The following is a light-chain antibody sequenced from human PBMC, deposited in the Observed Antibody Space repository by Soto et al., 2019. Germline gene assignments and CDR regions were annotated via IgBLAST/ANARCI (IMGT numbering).Light chain of an antibody. V-gene: IGKV3-20*01. CDR2: DAS. CDR1: QSVRNNY. J-gene: IGKJ2*01. Sequence: EIVLTQSPGTLSLSPGEGASLSCRASQSVRNNYLAWYQQKPGQAPRVLIYDASSRATGIPDRFSGSGSGTDFTLTISRLESEGFGVYYCHCYGSSPPHTFGQGTRLEIK. CDR3: HCYGSSPPHT.